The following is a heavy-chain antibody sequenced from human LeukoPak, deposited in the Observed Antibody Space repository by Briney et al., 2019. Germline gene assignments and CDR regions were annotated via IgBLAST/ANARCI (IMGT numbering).Heavy chain of an antibody. CDR2: ISGSGGST. J-gene: IGHJ4*02. CDR3: AKVAGYCSSTSCAKYRYYFDY. Sequence: GGSLRLSCAASGFTFSSYAMSWVRQAPEKGLEWVSAISGSGGSTYYADSVKGRFTISRDNSKNTLYLQMNSLRAEDTAVYYCAKVAGYCSSTSCAKYRYYFDYWGQGTLVTVSS. V-gene: IGHV3-23*01. CDR1: GFTFSSYA. D-gene: IGHD2-2*01.